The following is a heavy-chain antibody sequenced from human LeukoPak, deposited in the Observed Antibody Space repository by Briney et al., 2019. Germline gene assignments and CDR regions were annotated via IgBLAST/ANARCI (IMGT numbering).Heavy chain of an antibody. CDR1: GFTFSTFV. V-gene: IGHV3-30*03. CDR3: AREHYYDSSGLFDY. Sequence: GGSLRLSCAASGFTFSTFVMHWVRQAPGKELEWVAVISYDGSNKYYAESVKGRFTISRDNSKNTLYLQMNSLRAEDTAVYYCAREHYYDSSGLFDYWGQGTLVTVSS. D-gene: IGHD3-22*01. CDR2: ISYDGSNK. J-gene: IGHJ4*02.